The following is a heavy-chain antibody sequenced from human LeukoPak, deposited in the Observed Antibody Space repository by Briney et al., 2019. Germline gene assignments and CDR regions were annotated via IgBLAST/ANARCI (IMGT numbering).Heavy chain of an antibody. Sequence: ASVKVSCKASGYTFSTFGISWVRQAPGQGLEWMGWISGRKGNTNYAQNLQDRVTMTTDTSTTTAYMELGGLRSDDTAVYYCARRGSGYSYGSGFSYYYMDVWGEGTTVTVS. V-gene: IGHV1-18*01. CDR1: GYTFSTFG. CDR3: ARRGSGYSYGSGFSYYYMDV. CDR2: ISGRKGNT. J-gene: IGHJ6*03. D-gene: IGHD5-18*01.